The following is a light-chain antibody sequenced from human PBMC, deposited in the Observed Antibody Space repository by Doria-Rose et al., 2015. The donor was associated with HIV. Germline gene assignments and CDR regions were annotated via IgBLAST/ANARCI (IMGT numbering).Light chain of an antibody. J-gene: IGKJ5*01. V-gene: IGKV3-11*01. Sequence: SLSPGERATLSCRASQSVIIYLAWYQQKPGQPPRLLIYDASNRATGIPARFSGSGPGTDFTLTISSLEPDDFAVYYCQQRSNWPITFGQGTRLEIK. CDR3: QQRSNWPIT. CDR2: DAS. CDR1: QSVIIY.